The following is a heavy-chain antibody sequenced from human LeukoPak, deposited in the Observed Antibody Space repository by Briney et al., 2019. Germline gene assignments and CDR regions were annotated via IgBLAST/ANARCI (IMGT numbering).Heavy chain of an antibody. CDR3: ARQLRRYHFDY. D-gene: IGHD2-2*02. CDR1: GYSFTSYW. Sequence: GASLKISCQGSGYSFTSYWIGWVRQMPGKGLEWMGIIYPGDSDTRYSPSFQGQVTISADKSISTAYLQWSSLKASDTAMYYCARQLRRYHFDYWGQGTLVTVSS. CDR2: IYPGDSDT. V-gene: IGHV5-51*01. J-gene: IGHJ4*02.